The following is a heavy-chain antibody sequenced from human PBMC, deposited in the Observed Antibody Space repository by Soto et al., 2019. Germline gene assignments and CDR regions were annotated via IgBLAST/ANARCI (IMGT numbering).Heavy chain of an antibody. Sequence: SLRLSCAASGITFSSYVMSWVRQAPGKGLEWVSAISGSGGSTYYADSVKGRFTISRDNSKNTLFLQMNSLRAEDTAVYYCAKDPATEAYHHYYIYEMVNGGQGATVAVSS. J-gene: IGHJ6*01. CDR1: GITFSSYV. CDR2: ISGSGGST. CDR3: AKDPATEAYHHYYIYEMVN. D-gene: IGHD6-25*01. V-gene: IGHV3-23*01.